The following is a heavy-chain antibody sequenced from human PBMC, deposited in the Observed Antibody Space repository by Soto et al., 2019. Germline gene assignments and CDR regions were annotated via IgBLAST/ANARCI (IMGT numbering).Heavy chain of an antibody. J-gene: IGHJ5*02. CDR2: ISSSGSTI. Sequence: GGSLRLSCAASGFTFSSYEMNWVRQAPGKGLEWVSYISSSGSTIYYADSVKGRFTISRDNAKNSLYLQMNSLRAEDTAVYYCARAQRRDAREGGHTHWFDPWGQGTLVTVSS. D-gene: IGHD1-26*01. V-gene: IGHV3-48*03. CDR1: GFTFSSYE. CDR3: ARAQRRDAREGGHTHWFDP.